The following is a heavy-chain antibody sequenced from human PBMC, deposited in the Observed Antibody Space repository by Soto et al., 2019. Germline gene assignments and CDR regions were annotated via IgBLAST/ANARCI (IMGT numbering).Heavy chain of an antibody. J-gene: IGHJ4*02. Sequence: GGSLRLSCAASGFTFSYAWMSWVRQAPGKGPEWVGRIKSKTDGGTADYAAPVKGRFTISRDDSKNTLYLQMNSLKIEDTAVYYCTHDYGDYRYYFDYWGPGTLVTVSS. D-gene: IGHD4-17*01. V-gene: IGHV3-15*01. CDR2: IKSKTDGGTA. CDR3: THDYGDYRYYFDY. CDR1: GFTFSYAW.